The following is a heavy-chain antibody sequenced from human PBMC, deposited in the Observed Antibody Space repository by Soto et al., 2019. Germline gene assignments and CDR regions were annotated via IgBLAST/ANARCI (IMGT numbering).Heavy chain of an antibody. CDR1: GFTFSDNA. Sequence: EVQLLESGGGLVQPGGSLRLSCTASGFTFSDNAMTWVPQGPGKGLEWVSGISGGGSGAYYADSVKGRFTVSRANSKNTLFLQMDSLRAEDTAVYYCAIDLWWYTHWGQGTLVTVSS. CDR2: ISGGGSGA. CDR3: AIDLWWYTH. V-gene: IGHV3-23*01. D-gene: IGHD2-15*01. J-gene: IGHJ4*02.